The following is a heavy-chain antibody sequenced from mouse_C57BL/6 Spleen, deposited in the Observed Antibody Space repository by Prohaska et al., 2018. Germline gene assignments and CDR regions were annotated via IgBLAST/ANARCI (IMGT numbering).Heavy chain of an antibody. V-gene: IGHV1-53*01. J-gene: IGHJ4*01. CDR3: ARRRNYDYAMDY. Sequence: TELVKPGASVKLSCKASGYTFTSYWMHWVTQRTGQGLEWIGNIKSSNGGTNYNEKFKSKATLTVDKSSSTAYMQLSSLTSEDSAVYYCARRRNYDYAMDYWGQGTSVTVSS. CDR2: IKSSNGGT. D-gene: IGHD1-1*01. CDR1: GYTFTSYW.